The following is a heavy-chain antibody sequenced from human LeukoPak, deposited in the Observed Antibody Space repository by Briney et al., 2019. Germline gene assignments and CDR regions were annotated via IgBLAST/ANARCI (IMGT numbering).Heavy chain of an antibody. J-gene: IGHJ4*02. CDR3: ARDSDYYDSSGFIDY. V-gene: IGHV3-69-1*01. Sequence: GGSLRLSCAASGFTVSSNYMSWVRQAPGKGLEWVSSISSSSYIYYADSVKGRFTISRDNAKNSLYLQMNSLRAEDTAVYYCARDSDYYDSSGFIDYWGQGTLVTVSS. CDR2: ISSSSYI. CDR1: GFTVSSNY. D-gene: IGHD3-22*01.